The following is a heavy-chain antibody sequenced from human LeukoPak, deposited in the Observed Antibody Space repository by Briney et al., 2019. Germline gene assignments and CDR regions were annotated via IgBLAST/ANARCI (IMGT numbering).Heavy chain of an antibody. Sequence: GGSLRLSCAASGFTFTNYAMTWVRQAPGKGLEWVSSISDTYSATYYTDSVKGRFTISRDNSKNTVYLLLNNLRAEDTAVYFCVRHDSFIPFWGQGTLVTVSS. CDR3: VRHDSFIPF. J-gene: IGHJ4*02. CDR1: GFTFTNYA. V-gene: IGHV3-23*01. D-gene: IGHD5-18*01. CDR2: ISDTYSAT.